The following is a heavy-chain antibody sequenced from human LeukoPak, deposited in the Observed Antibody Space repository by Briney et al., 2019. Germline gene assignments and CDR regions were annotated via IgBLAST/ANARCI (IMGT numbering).Heavy chain of an antibody. D-gene: IGHD3-10*01. CDR3: ARVTRFTQFGELWFDS. CDR1: GWSFSSYY. Sequence: IPAETLSLTCAVYGWSFSSYYWSWIRQSPGKGLEWIWEITHSRSTNYNPSLKIRVTISLDTSKSQFSLNLTSVTAADTAVYYCARVTRFTQFGELWFDSWGQGTLLTVSS. J-gene: IGHJ5*01. CDR2: ITHSRST. V-gene: IGHV4-34*01.